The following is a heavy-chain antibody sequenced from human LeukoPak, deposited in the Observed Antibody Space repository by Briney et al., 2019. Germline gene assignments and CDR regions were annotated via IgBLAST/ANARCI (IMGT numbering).Heavy chain of an antibody. CDR2: INAGNGNT. CDR3: AREAAVAGYFDY. D-gene: IGHD6-19*01. Sequence: GASVKVSCKASGYTFTSYAMHWVRQAPGQRLEWMGWINAGNGNTKYSQKFQGRVTITRDTSASTAYMELSSLRSEDTAVYYCAREAAVAGYFDYWGQGTLVTVS. CDR1: GYTFTSYA. V-gene: IGHV1-3*01. J-gene: IGHJ4*02.